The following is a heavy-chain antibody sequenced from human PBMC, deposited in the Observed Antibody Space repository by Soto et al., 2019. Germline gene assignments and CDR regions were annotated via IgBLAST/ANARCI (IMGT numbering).Heavy chain of an antibody. Sequence: PGCSLKISSAASGFSFGDYDMHWVRQASGRRLEWVSSIDGDDDTDYSDSVRGRFLISRENVRNSLYLQMTSLKVGDTAVYYCVRGEMRSSSGHSWFDPWGQGTLVTVSS. J-gene: IGHJ5*02. V-gene: IGHV3-13*01. D-gene: IGHD6-6*01. CDR1: GFSFGDYD. CDR3: VRGEMRSSSGHSWFDP. CDR2: IDGDDDT.